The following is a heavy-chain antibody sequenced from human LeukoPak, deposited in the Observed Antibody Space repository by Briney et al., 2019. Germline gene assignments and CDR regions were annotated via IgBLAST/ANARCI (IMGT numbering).Heavy chain of an antibody. D-gene: IGHD2/OR15-2a*01. CDR1: GGSISSYY. J-gene: IGHJ6*04. V-gene: IGHV4-59*01. Sequence: PSETLSLTCTVSGGSISSYYWSWIRQPPGKGLEWIGYIYYSGSTNYNPSLKSRVTISVDTSKNQFSLKLSSVTAADTAVYYCARAPYNELLPGNKVPYYINVWIRGKRNTVAMSS. CDR3: ARAPYNELLPGNKVPYYINVWI. CDR2: IYYSGST.